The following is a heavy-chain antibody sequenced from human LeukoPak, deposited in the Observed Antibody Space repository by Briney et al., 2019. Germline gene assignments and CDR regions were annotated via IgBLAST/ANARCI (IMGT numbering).Heavy chain of an antibody. Sequence: PGGSLRLSCVASGFTFNTYDMHWVRQAPGKGLEWVSVIGTAGDTYYQASVRGRFTISRESAKNSLYLQMNSLRAEDTAVYYCARDHYTGTYSSAFDIWGHGAMVTVSS. CDR3: ARDHYTGTYSSAFDI. V-gene: IGHV3-13*01. CDR1: GFTFNTYD. J-gene: IGHJ3*02. CDR2: IGTAGDT. D-gene: IGHD1-26*01.